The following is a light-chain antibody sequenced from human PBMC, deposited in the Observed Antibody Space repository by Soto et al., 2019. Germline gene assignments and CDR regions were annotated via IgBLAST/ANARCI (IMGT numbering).Light chain of an antibody. V-gene: IGKV4-1*01. CDR2: WAS. CDR3: QQYYSTPLT. CDR1: QSVLYSSNNENY. Sequence: DIVMTQSPDSLAVSLGERATINCRSSQSVLYSSNNENYLAWYQQKAGQPPKLLIYWASTRESGVPDRFSGSGSGTDFTLSISSLQDEDVAVYYCQQYYSTPLTLGGGTKVDIK. J-gene: IGKJ4*01.